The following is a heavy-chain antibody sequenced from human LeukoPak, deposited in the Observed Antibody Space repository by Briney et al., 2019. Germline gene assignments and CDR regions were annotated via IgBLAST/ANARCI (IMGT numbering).Heavy chain of an antibody. CDR2: ISWNSGSI. CDR3: AKDIRSVQGYYYGMDV. Sequence: PGGSLRLSCAASGFTFDDYAMHRVRQAPGKGLEWVSGISWNSGSIGYADSVKGRFTISRDNAKNSLYLQMNSLRAEDTALYYCAKDIRSVQGYYYGMDVWGQGTTVTVSS. CDR1: GFTFDDYA. V-gene: IGHV3-9*01. D-gene: IGHD1-26*01. J-gene: IGHJ6*02.